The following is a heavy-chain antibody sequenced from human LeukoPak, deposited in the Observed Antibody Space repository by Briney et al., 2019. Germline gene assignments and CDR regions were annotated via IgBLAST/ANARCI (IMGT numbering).Heavy chain of an antibody. CDR1: GGSISSSGYY. CDR2: LYYTGRT. CDR3: ARLTDYFHSSCSYYFDY. V-gene: IGHV4-39*02. D-gene: IGHD3-22*01. Sequence: SETLSLTCTVSGGSISSSGYYWGWIRKPPGKVLELIGGLYYTGRTYFNPSLKTRVTISVDTSKSHFSLQLTTLTAADTAVYFCARLTDYFHSSCSYYFDYWGQGTLVTVSS. J-gene: IGHJ4*02.